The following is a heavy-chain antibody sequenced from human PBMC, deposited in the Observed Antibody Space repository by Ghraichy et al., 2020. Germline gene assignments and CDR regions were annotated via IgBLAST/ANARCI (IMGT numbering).Heavy chain of an antibody. D-gene: IGHD4-17*01. V-gene: IGHV3-74*01. J-gene: IGHJ4*02. Sequence: GGSLRLSCSASGLNFSTYEMHWVGQVPGKGLLWISRINSDGSKTYYADSVKGRFTISRDNSKNTLYLQMSSLRAEDTALYYCARPMTATVTAFRYSGQGSLVTVSS. CDR3: ARPMTATVTAFRY. CDR1: GLNFSTYE. CDR2: INSDGSKT.